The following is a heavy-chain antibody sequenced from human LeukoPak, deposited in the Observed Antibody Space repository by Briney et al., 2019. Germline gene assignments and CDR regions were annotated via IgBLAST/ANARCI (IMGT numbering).Heavy chain of an antibody. CDR1: GGTFSSYA. CDR3: ARDPGWEPNGDAFDI. D-gene: IGHD1-26*01. V-gene: IGHV1-69*13. J-gene: IGHJ3*02. CDR2: IIPIFGTA. Sequence: SVKVSCKXSGGTFSSYAISWVRQAPGQGLEWMGGIIPIFGTANYAQKFQGRVTITADESTSTAYMELSSLRSEDTAVYYCARDPGWEPNGDAFDIWGQGTMVTVSS.